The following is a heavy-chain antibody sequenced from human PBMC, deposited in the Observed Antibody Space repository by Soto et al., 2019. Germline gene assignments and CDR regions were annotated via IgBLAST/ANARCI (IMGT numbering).Heavy chain of an antibody. CDR3: ATEYKDNWFDP. V-gene: IGHV1-24*01. CDR2: FDPEDGET. J-gene: IGHJ5*02. CDR1: GSSQTELA. D-gene: IGHD1-1*01. Sequence: APVKSALNVPGSSQTELAMPWVLQAPGKGLEWMGGFDPEDGETIYAQKFQGRVTRTEDTSTDTAYMELSSLRSEDTAVYYCATEYKDNWFDPWGQGTLVTVSS.